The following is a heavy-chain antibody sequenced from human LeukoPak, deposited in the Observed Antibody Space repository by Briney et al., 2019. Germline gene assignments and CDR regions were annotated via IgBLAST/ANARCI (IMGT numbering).Heavy chain of an antibody. CDR3: AIEDDPHYVSQRIPGIDY. CDR2: IDSDGSST. J-gene: IGHJ4*02. D-gene: IGHD3-10*02. V-gene: IGHV3-74*01. Sequence: GGSLRLSCAASGFTFSSYWMHWVRQAPGKGLVWLSRIDSDGSSTNYADAVKGRFTISRDNAKNTLYLQMNSLSDEDTAVYYCAIEDDPHYVSQRIPGIDYWGQGTLVTVSS. CDR1: GFTFSSYW.